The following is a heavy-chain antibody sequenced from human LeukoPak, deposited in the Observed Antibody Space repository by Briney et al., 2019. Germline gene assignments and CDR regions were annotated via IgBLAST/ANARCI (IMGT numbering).Heavy chain of an antibody. J-gene: IGHJ5*02. CDR1: GGSISSGGYY. CDR3: ARGQRRITMVRGAGPYSNWFDP. CDR2: IYYSGST. V-gene: IGHV4-31*03. Sequence: SETLSLTCTVSGGSISSGGYYWSWIRQHPGKGLEWIGYIYYSGSTYYNPSLKSRVTISVDTSKNQFSLKLSSVTAADTAVYYCARGQRRITMVRGAGPYSNWFDPWGQGTLVTVSS. D-gene: IGHD3-10*01.